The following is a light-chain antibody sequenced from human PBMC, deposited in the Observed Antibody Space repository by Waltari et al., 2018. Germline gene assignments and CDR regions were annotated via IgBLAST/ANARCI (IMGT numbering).Light chain of an antibody. J-gene: IGLJ3*02. CDR1: SSDVGGYNY. CDR2: DVS. Sequence: QSALTQPASVSGSPGQSITISCTGTSSDVGGYNYVSWYQQHPGKAPKLMIYDVSKRTSGVSNRFAGSKSGNTASLTISGLQAEDEADYYCCSYAGSSTPNWVFGGGTKLTVL. CDR3: CSYAGSSTPNWV. V-gene: IGLV2-23*02.